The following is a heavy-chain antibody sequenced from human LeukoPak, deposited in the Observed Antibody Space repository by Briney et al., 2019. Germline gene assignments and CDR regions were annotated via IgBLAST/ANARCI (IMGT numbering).Heavy chain of an antibody. Sequence: ASVKVSCKTSGYTFATYSINWVRQAPGQGLEWMGWISGYSGSTNYAQKLQGRVTMTTDTSATTAYMELRSLKSDDTAVYYCARGHSSGRDYYFDTWGQGTLVTVSS. CDR2: ISGYSGST. D-gene: IGHD6-19*01. J-gene: IGHJ4*02. CDR3: ARGHSSGRDYYFDT. V-gene: IGHV1-18*01. CDR1: GYTFATYS.